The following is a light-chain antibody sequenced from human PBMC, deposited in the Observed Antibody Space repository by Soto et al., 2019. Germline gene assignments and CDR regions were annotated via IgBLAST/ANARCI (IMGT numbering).Light chain of an antibody. CDR3: CSYAGSYTFGV. CDR2: DVS. J-gene: IGLJ2*01. Sequence: QSVLTQPRSVSGSPGQSVTISCTGTSSDVGGYNYVSWYQQHPGKAPKLMIYDVSKRPSGVPDRFSGSKSSNTASLTISGLQAEDEADYYCCSYAGSYTFGVFGGGTKLTVL. V-gene: IGLV2-11*01. CDR1: SSDVGGYNY.